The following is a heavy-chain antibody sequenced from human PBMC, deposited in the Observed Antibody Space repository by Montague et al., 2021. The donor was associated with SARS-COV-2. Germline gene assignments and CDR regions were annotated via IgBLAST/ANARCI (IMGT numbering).Heavy chain of an antibody. CDR2: IYYSGST. D-gene: IGHD6-13*01. J-gene: IGHJ4*02. CDR1: GGSISSSSYF. Sequence: SETLSLTCTVSGGSISSSSYFWGWIRQPPGKGLEWIGSIYYSGSTYYNPSLRSRVTISVDTSKNQFSLKLSSVTAADTAVYYCARAFIAAAGTTSFDYWGQGTLVTVS. V-gene: IGHV4-39*01. CDR3: ARAFIAAAGTTSFDY.